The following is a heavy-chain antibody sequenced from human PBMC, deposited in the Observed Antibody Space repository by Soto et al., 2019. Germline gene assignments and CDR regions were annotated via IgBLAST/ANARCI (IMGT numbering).Heavy chain of an antibody. Sequence: PSETLSLTCAVYGGSFSGYYWNWIRQPPGKGLEWIGEINHSGSTNYNPSLKSRVTISVDTSKNQFSLKLSSVTAADTAVYYCARDRGLRGWFDPWGQGTLVTVSS. CDR1: GGSFSGYY. J-gene: IGHJ5*02. CDR3: ARDRGLRGWFDP. V-gene: IGHV4-34*01. CDR2: INHSGST.